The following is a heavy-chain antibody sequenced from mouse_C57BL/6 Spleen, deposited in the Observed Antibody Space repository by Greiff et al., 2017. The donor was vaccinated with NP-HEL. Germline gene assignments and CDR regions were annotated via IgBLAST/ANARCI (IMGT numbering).Heavy chain of an antibody. CDR1: GYTFTSYW. V-gene: IGHV1S81*02. CDR3: ARIKKLVATYFDY. Sequence: QVQLQQSGAELVKAGASVKMSCKASGYTFTSYWMHWVKQRLGQGLEWFAETNPTNGRTYYNEKFKSKATLTVDKSSSTAYMLLSGPTFEDSAVYYWARIKKLVATYFDYWCQGTTLTVSS. J-gene: IGHJ2*01. D-gene: IGHD1-1*01. CDR2: TNPTNGRT.